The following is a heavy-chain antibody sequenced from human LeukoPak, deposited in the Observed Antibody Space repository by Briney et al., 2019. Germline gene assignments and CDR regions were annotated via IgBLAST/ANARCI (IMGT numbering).Heavy chain of an antibody. D-gene: IGHD3-10*01. J-gene: IGHJ4*02. Sequence: GASVKVSCKASGYTFTSYGVSWVRQVPGQGLEWMGWISAYNGNTNYAQKLQGRVTMTTDTSTSTAYMELRSLRSDDTAVYYCARHFYGSGTYYHFDYWGQGTLVTVSS. V-gene: IGHV1-18*01. CDR1: GYTFTSYG. CDR3: ARHFYGSGTYYHFDY. CDR2: ISAYNGNT.